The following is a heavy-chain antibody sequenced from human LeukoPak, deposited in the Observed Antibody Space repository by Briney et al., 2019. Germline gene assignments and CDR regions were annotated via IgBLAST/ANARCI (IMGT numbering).Heavy chain of an antibody. Sequence: PSETLSLTCAVYGGSFSNYYWSWIRQSPGKGLEWIGEINHSGSTYYNPSLKSRVTMSVDTSKNQFSLKLSSVTAADTAVYYCARVVNGDFPYYYYYMDVWGKGTTVTISS. CDR2: INHSGST. J-gene: IGHJ6*03. D-gene: IGHD2-8*01. CDR1: GGSFSNYY. CDR3: ARVVNGDFPYYYYYMDV. V-gene: IGHV4-34*01.